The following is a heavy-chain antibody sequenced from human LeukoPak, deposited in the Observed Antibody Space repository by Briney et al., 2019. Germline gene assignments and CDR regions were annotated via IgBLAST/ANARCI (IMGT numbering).Heavy chain of an antibody. CDR1: GGSISSSSYY. V-gene: IGHV4-39*07. CDR3: ASGRRLYYSRRMDV. J-gene: IGHJ6*02. Sequence: PSETLSLTCTVSGGSISSSSYYWGWIRQPPGKGLEWIGEINHSGSTNYNPSLKSRVTISVDTSKNQFSLKLSSVTAADTAVYYCASGRRLYYSRRMDVWGQGTTVTVSS. D-gene: IGHD2-8*01. CDR2: INHSGST.